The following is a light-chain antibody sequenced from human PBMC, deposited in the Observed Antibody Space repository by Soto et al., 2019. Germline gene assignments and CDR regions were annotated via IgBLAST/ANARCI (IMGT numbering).Light chain of an antibody. V-gene: IGLV2-18*02. CDR2: EVT. J-gene: IGLJ1*01. CDR1: SSDVGNYNS. Sequence: QSVLTQPPSVSGSPGQSVTISCTGTSSDVGNYNSVSWYQQPPGTVPKLMIYEVTNRPSGVPDRFSGSKSGNTASLTISGLHPEDEADYYCSSYTTSNTYVFGTGTKLTVL. CDR3: SSYTTSNTYV.